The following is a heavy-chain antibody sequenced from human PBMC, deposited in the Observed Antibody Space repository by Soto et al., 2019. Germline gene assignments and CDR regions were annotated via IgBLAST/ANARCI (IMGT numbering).Heavy chain of an antibody. CDR2: IIPIFGTA. Sequence: SVKVSCKASRVAFSKFIVTWVRQAPGLGLEWVGGIIPIFGTANYAQKFQGRVTITADESTSTSYMEVNNLRSEDTAVYYCAKVRYSSPMGYYYGMDVRGQGTTVTVSS. CDR1: RVAFSKFI. CDR3: AKVRYSSPMGYYYGMDV. J-gene: IGHJ6*02. V-gene: IGHV1-69*13. D-gene: IGHD6-19*01.